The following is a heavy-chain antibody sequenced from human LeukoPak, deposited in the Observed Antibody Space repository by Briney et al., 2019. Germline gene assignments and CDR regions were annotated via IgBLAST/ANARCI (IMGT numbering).Heavy chain of an antibody. CDR1: GGTFSSYA. V-gene: IGHV1-69*05. J-gene: IGHJ6*03. CDR3: ARDYYDSTYYYYYMDV. Sequence: ASVKVSCKASGGTFSSYAISWVRQAPGQGLEWMGGIIPIFGTANYAQKFQGRVTITTGESTSTAYMELSSLRSEDTAVYYCARDYYDSTYYYYYMDVWGKGTTVTVSS. D-gene: IGHD3-22*01. CDR2: IIPIFGTA.